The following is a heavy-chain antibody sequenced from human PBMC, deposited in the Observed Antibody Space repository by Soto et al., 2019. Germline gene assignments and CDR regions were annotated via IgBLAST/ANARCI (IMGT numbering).Heavy chain of an antibody. CDR2: IKEDGGEI. CDR3: ARDRGWLTFDY. Sequence: GGSLRLSCAASGFTFSTYWMTWVRQAPGKGLEWVANIKEDGGEIYYVDSVKGRFTISRDNAKNSLYLQMNSLRADDAAIYYCARDRGWLTFDYWGQGNLVTVSS. V-gene: IGHV3-7*01. CDR1: GFTFSTYW. D-gene: IGHD6-19*01. J-gene: IGHJ4*02.